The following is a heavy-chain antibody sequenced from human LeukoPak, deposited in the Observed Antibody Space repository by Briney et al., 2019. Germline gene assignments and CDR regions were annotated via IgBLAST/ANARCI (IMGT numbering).Heavy chain of an antibody. D-gene: IGHD6-13*01. V-gene: IGHV3-30*18. Sequence: PGGPLRLSCVASGFTFSTYGIHWVRQAPGKGLEWVASVSSDGRNRYYGASVEGRFTISRDNSKNTLYLEVNSLRIEDTAVYYCAKGTAVAGTSGYYGLDAWGQGTTVTISS. J-gene: IGHJ6*02. CDR1: GFTFSTYG. CDR2: VSSDGRNR. CDR3: AKGTAVAGTSGYYGLDA.